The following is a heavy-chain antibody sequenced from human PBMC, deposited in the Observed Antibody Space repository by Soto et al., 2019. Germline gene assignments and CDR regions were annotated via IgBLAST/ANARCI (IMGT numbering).Heavy chain of an antibody. Sequence: GGSLSLSCAASGFTFSSYWMSWVRQAPGKGLEWVANIKQDGSGKYYVDSVKGRFTISRDNAKNSLYLQMNSLRAEDTAVYYCARDSRYCSSTSCYKFTDYWGQGTLVTVSS. CDR3: ARDSRYCSSTSCYKFTDY. V-gene: IGHV3-7*01. CDR2: IKQDGSGK. D-gene: IGHD2-2*02. J-gene: IGHJ4*02. CDR1: GFTFSSYW.